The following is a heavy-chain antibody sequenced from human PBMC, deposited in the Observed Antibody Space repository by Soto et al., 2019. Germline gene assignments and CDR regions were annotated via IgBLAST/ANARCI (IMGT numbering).Heavy chain of an antibody. CDR1: GFTFSSYS. J-gene: IGHJ6*02. D-gene: IGHD3-10*01. CDR2: ISYDGSNK. V-gene: IGHV3-30*03. Sequence: GGSLRLSCAASGFTFSSYSMNWVRQAPGKGLEWVAVISYDGSNKYYADSVKGRFTISRDNSKNTLYLQMNSLRAEDTAVYYCARDSWVVMVRGVKYYYYGMDVWGQGTTVTVSS. CDR3: ARDSWVVMVRGVKYYYYGMDV.